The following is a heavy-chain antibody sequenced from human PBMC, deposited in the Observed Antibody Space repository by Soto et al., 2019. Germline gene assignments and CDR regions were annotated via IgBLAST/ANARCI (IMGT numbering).Heavy chain of an antibody. D-gene: IGHD6-19*01. J-gene: IGHJ4*02. Sequence: GGSLRLSCAASGFTLSSYGMDWVRQAPGKGLEWAAVIWYDGSNKYYADSVKGRFTISRDNSKNTLYLEMNSLRAEDTAVYYCARDRITVAGTGGAFDYWGRGTLVTVSS. CDR3: ARDRITVAGTGGAFDY. V-gene: IGHV3-33*01. CDR2: IWYDGSNK. CDR1: GFTLSSYG.